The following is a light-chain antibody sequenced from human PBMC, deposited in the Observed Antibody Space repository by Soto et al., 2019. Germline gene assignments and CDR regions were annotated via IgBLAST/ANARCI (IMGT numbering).Light chain of an antibody. Sequence: EIVLTQSPATLSLSPGERATLSCRASQSVSSQLAWYQQKPGQAPRLLIYEGSNRATGIPPRFSGSASGTAFTRAISSLEPDDFALYYCQQRRASPLTFGGGTQVEIK. CDR3: QQRRASPLT. J-gene: IGKJ4*01. V-gene: IGKV3-11*01. CDR2: EGS. CDR1: QSVSSQ.